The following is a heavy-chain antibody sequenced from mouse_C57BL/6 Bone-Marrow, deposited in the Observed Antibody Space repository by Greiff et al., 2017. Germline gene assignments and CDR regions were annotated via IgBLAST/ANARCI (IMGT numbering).Heavy chain of an antibody. J-gene: IGHJ2*01. CDR2: INPSSDYT. CDR1: GYTFTSYW. D-gene: IGHD1-1*01. Sequence: QVQLQQSGAELAKPGASVKLSCKASGYTFTSYWMHWVKQRPGQGLEWIGYINPSSDYTKYNQKFKDKAKLTADKSSSTAYMQLSSLTYEDSAVYYCARDEIYYSDYWGKGTTLTVSS. CDR3: ARDEIYYSDY. V-gene: IGHV1-7*01.